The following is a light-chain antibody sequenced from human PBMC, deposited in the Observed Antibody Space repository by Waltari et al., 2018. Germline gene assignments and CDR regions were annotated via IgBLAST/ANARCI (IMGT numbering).Light chain of an antibody. V-gene: IGLV2-14*03. Sequence: QSALTQPASVSGSPGQSITISCYGTSSDIGFYNYVSWYQHHPGKAPKLMIYDVSQRPSGVSDRFSGSKSGNTASLTISGLQAADEADYYCNSYTGSSSWVFGGGTKVTVL. CDR3: NSYTGSSSWV. J-gene: IGLJ3*02. CDR2: DVS. CDR1: SSDIGFYNY.